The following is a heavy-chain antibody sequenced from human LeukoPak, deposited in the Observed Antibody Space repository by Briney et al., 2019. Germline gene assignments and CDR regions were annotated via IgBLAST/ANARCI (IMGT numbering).Heavy chain of an antibody. CDR1: GFTFDDYG. CDR2: INWNGGST. CDR3: ARGYDFWSGYYDDGDYFDY. Sequence: PGGSLRLSCAASGFTFDDYGMSWVRQAPGKGLEWVSGINWNGGSTGYADSVKGRFTISRDNAKNSLYLQMNSLGVEDTALYYCARGYDFWSGYYDDGDYFDYWGQGTLVTVSS. D-gene: IGHD3-3*01. J-gene: IGHJ4*02. V-gene: IGHV3-20*04.